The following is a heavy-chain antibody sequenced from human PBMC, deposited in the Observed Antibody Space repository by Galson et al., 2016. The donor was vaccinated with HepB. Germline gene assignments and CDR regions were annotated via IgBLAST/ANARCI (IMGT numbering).Heavy chain of an antibody. D-gene: IGHD5-24*01. CDR2: VVPMLQMT. V-gene: IGHV1-69*02. CDR1: GGTFGTYT. CDR3: ARHIGHNSYLDV. Sequence: SVKVSCKASGGTFGTYTFSWVRRAPGHGLEWLGRVVPMLQMTTSAEKFQGRVTISADTSTDTAYLELTGLRSDDTAVYYCARHIGHNSYLDVWGTGTMVTVSS. J-gene: IGHJ6*04.